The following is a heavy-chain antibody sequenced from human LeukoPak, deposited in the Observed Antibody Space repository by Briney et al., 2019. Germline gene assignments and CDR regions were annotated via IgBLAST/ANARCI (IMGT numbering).Heavy chain of an antibody. V-gene: IGHV4-39*01. CDR1: GGSISSSSHY. CDR2: IHNGGST. J-gene: IGHJ6*02. Sequence: SETLSLTCTVSGGSISSSSHYWGWIRQPPGNGLEWIGNIHNGGSTYYNPSLESRVTMSVDTSKNQVSLRLTSVTAAGTAVEYSGMYYRLARTCNNFYGMDVWGQGTTVTVSS. CDR3: GMYYRLARTCNNFYGMDV. D-gene: IGHD1/OR15-1a*01.